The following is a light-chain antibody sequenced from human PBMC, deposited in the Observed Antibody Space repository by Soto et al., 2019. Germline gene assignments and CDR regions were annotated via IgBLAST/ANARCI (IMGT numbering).Light chain of an antibody. J-gene: IGKJ4*01. CDR3: QQYDSYSGLT. CDR1: QRISSW. CDR2: GAS. V-gene: IGKV1-5*03. Sequence: DIQMTQSPSTLSASVGDRVTITCRASQRISSWLTWYQQKPGKAPKVLIYGASSLDSGVPSRFSGSGSGTEFTLTISSLQPDDFATYYCQQYDSYSGLTFGGGTKVEIK.